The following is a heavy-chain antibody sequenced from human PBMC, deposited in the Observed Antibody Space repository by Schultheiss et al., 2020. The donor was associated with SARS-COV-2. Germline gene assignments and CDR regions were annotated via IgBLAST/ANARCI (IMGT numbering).Heavy chain of an antibody. CDR2: IWYDGSNK. CDR1: GFTFSNYG. Sequence: GGSLRLSCAASGFTFSNYGMYWVRQAPGKGLEWVAVIWYDGSNKYYADSVKGRFTVSRDNSKNTLSLQMNSLRAEDTAVYYCAKVSSVGTVERHFDYWGQGTLVTVSS. V-gene: IGHV3-33*06. D-gene: IGHD4-23*01. CDR3: AKVSSVGTVERHFDY. J-gene: IGHJ4*02.